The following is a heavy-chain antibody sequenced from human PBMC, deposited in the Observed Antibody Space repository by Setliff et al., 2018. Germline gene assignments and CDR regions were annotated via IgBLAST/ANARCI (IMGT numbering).Heavy chain of an antibody. CDR2: IYVNGGST. J-gene: IGHJ5*02. CDR1: GDSISSGIYH. CDR3: ARAGYELGQYNWFDP. V-gene: IGHV4-61*02. D-gene: IGHD2-2*01. Sequence: SETLSLTCSVSGDSISSGIYHWSWIRQPAGKGLEWIGRIYVNGGSTTYSPSLKSRVTISVDTSKNQFSLNLSSVTAADAAVYYCARAGYELGQYNWFDPWGQGTPVTVSS.